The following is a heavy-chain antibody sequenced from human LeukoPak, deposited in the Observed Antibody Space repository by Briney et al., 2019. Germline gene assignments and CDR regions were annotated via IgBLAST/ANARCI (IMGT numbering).Heavy chain of an antibody. D-gene: IGHD3-16*01. CDR2: IQPDGSEQ. J-gene: IGHJ5*02. V-gene: IGHV3-7*01. CDR3: ASQSFARFDP. Sequence: GGSLRLSCVASGFAFSRSWMSWVRQAPGKGLEWVGNIQPDGSEQYPVDSVKGRFTISRDNSRNSLLQMSSLRVEDTAVYYCASQSFARFDPWGQGTLVTVSS. CDR1: GFAFSRSW.